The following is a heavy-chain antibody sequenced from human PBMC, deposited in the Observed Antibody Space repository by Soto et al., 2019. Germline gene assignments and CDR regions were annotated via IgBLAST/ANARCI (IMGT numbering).Heavy chain of an antibody. D-gene: IGHD3-10*01. CDR2: VIPLYGTG. J-gene: IGHJ4*02. CDR3: ARVRVIRGVIPSPFGI. Sequence: QAHLAQSGAEVKKPGPSVTVPCKASGGTFNSYGTSWVRQAPGHGLDWMGVVIPLYGTGKYAQKFQGRVLITADKPTSTAYMALNRLRSDDTAGYYCARVRVIRGVIPSPFGIGGQGTLVTVSS. CDR1: GGTFNSYG. V-gene: IGHV1-69*06.